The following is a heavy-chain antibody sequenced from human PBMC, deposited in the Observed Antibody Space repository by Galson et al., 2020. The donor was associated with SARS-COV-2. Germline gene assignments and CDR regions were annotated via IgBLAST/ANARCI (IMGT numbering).Heavy chain of an antibody. CDR2: IYYSGTT. CDR1: GGSIPTTSYF. D-gene: IGHD4-4*01. Sequence: SETLSLTCTVSGGSIPTTSYFWGWIRQPPGKGLEWIGTIYYSGTTYYNPSLRSRVTISVDTSTNQFSLKLNPITAADTAVYYCARRGGTVTTWHFDLWGRDTLVTVSS. CDR3: ARRGGTVTTWHFDL. V-gene: IGHV4-39*01. J-gene: IGHJ2*01.